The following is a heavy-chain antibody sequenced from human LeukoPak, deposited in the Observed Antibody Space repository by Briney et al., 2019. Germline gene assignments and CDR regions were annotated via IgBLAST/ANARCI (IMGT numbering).Heavy chain of an antibody. D-gene: IGHD5-12*01. V-gene: IGHV4-59*08. J-gene: IGHJ4*02. CDR2: IHYSGTT. CDR3: ARMGGYSGYATH. CDR1: GGSISTYY. Sequence: PSETLSLTCTVSGGSISTYYWSWIRQPPGKGLEWIGYIHYSGTTNYNPSLKNRVTISLDTSKNQFSLNLSSVTAADAAVYYCARMGGYSGYATHWGQGTLVTVSS.